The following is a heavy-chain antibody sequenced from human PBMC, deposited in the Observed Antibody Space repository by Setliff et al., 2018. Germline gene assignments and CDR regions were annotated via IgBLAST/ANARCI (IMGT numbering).Heavy chain of an antibody. Sequence: ASVKVTCKASGYTFRQSIVSWVRQAPGQGLEWLGWIGVYSGNTYSAQRFQGRVSLTTDESTNTAYLELRGLRSDDTAVYYCMRLVRFCSRTVCQRTSGDEAWGQGTLVTVSS. J-gene: IGHJ5*02. CDR2: IGVYSGNT. CDR1: GYTFRQSI. CDR3: MRLVRFCSRTVCQRTSGDEA. V-gene: IGHV1-18*01. D-gene: IGHD3-3*01.